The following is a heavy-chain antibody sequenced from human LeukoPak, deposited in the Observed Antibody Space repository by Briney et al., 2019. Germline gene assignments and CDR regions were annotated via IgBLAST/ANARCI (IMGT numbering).Heavy chain of an antibody. D-gene: IGHD3-3*01. CDR1: GFTFNIYE. CDR2: ISSSGRTT. CDR3: AKDGDVYYDFWSGYLDY. V-gene: IGHV3-48*01. Sequence: GGSLRLSCVVSGFTFNIYEMNWVRQAPGKGLEWVSYISSSGRTTYYADSVKGRFTISRDNSKNTLYLQMNSLRAEDTAVYYCAKDGDVYYDFWSGYLDYWGQGTLVTVSS. J-gene: IGHJ4*02.